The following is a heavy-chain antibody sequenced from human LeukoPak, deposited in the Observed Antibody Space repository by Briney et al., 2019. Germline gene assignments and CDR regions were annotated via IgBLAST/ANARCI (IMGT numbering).Heavy chain of an antibody. Sequence: GGSLRLSCAGSGFTFSSFNMNWVRQAPGKGLEWVSAISGSGGITYYADSVKGRFTISRDNSKNTLYLQMNSLRAEDTAVYYCAKALFPMIVVVTGPDYWGQGTLVTVSS. CDR2: ISGSGGIT. J-gene: IGHJ4*02. V-gene: IGHV3-23*01. CDR3: AKALFPMIVVVTGPDY. D-gene: IGHD3-22*01. CDR1: GFTFSSFN.